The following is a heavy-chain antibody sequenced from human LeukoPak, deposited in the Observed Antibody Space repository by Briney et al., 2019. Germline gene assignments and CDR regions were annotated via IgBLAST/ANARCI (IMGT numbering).Heavy chain of an antibody. CDR1: GYTFTSYD. CDR3: ARDRITMVRGVAVYYYGMDV. Sequence: ASVKVSCKASGYTFTSYDINWVRQATGQGLEWKGWMNPNSGNTGYAQKFQGRVTMTRNTSISTAYMELSSLRSEDTAVYYCARDRITMVRGVAVYYYGMDVWGQGTTVTVSS. J-gene: IGHJ6*02. V-gene: IGHV1-8*01. D-gene: IGHD3-10*01. CDR2: MNPNSGNT.